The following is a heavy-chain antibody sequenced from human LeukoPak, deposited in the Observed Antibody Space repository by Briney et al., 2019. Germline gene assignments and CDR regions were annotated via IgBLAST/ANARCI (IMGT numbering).Heavy chain of an antibody. D-gene: IGHD2-2*01. CDR1: GGSFSGYY. Sequence: PSEALSLTCAVYGGSFSGYYWSWLRQPPGKGLEWLGEINHSGSTNYNPSLKSRVTISVDTSKNQFSLKLSSVTAADTAVYYCARGGRYCSSTSCYGRPGYYYYGMDAWGQGTTVTVSS. CDR3: ARGGRYCSSTSCYGRPGYYYYGMDA. V-gene: IGHV4-34*01. J-gene: IGHJ6*02. CDR2: INHSGST.